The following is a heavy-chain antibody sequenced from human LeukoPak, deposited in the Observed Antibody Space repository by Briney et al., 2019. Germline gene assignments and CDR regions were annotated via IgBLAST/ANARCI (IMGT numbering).Heavy chain of an antibody. Sequence: ASVKVSCKASGYTFTSYYMHWVRQAPGQGLEWMGIINPSGGSTSYAQKFQGRVTMTRDTSTSTVYMELSSLRSEDTAVYYCAKAREDTYYYDSSGYYFATPLDYWGQGTLVTVSS. D-gene: IGHD3-22*01. CDR2: INPSGGST. J-gene: IGHJ4*02. CDR1: GYTFTSYY. V-gene: IGHV1-46*01. CDR3: AKAREDTYYYDSSGYYFATPLDY.